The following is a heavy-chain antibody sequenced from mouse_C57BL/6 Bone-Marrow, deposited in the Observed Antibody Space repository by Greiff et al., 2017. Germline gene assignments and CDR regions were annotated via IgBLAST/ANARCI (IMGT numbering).Heavy chain of an antibody. Sequence: VQLQQSGPVLVKPGASVKMSCKASGYTFTDYYMNWVKQSHGKSLEWIGEINPSTGGTTYNQKFKAKATLTVDKSSSTAYMQLKSLTSEDSAVYYCASPIFFMDYWGQGTSVTVSS. J-gene: IGHJ4*01. V-gene: IGHV1-42*01. D-gene: IGHD6-5*01. CDR1: GYTFTDYY. CDR3: ASPIFFMDY. CDR2: INPSTGGT.